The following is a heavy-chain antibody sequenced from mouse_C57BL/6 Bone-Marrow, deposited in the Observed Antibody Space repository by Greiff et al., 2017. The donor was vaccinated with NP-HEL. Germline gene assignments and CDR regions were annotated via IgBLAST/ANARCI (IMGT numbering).Heavy chain of an antibody. CDR3: TPFTTVDWYFDV. D-gene: IGHD1-1*01. Sequence: EVQLQQSGAELVRPGASVKLSCTASGFNITDYYMHWVKQRPEQGLEWIGRIDPEDGDTEYAPKFQGKATMTADTSSNTAYLQLSSLTSEDTAVDYCTPFTTVDWYFDVWGTGTTVTVSS. CDR1: GFNITDYY. CDR2: IDPEDGDT. J-gene: IGHJ1*03. V-gene: IGHV14-1*01.